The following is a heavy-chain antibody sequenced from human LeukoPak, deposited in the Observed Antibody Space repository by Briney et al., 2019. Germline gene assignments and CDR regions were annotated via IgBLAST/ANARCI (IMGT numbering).Heavy chain of an antibody. CDR2: INPNSGGT. CDR3: ARDRTGLEGLDY. V-gene: IGHV1-2*02. CDR1: GYILTGDY. D-gene: IGHD3-3*01. Sequence: ASVKGSCKASGYILTGDYMPWGRQAPGQGLELLGWINPNSGGTNYAQKFQGRVTITRDTSISTAYMELSRLRSDDTAVYYCARDRTGLEGLDYWGQGTLVTVSS. J-gene: IGHJ4*02.